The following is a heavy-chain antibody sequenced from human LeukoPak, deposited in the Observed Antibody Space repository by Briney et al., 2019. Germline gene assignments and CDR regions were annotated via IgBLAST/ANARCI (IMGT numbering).Heavy chain of an antibody. D-gene: IGHD3-22*01. Sequence: ASVKVSCKASGYTFTSYYMHWVRQAPGQGLEWMGIINPSGGSTSYAQKFQGRVTTTRDMSTSTVYMELSSLRSEDTAVYYCARAPDYDSMVSAFDYWGQGTLVTVSS. V-gene: IGHV1-46*01. CDR3: ARAPDYDSMVSAFDY. J-gene: IGHJ4*02. CDR2: INPSGGST. CDR1: GYTFTSYY.